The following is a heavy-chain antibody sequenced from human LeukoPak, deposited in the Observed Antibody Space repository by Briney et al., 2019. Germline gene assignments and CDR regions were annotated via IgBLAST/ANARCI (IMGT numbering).Heavy chain of an antibody. Sequence: GGSLRLTCAASGFTFSSYGMNWVRQAPGKGLEWVSGISWNSGSIGYADPVKGRFTISRDNAKNSLYLQMNSLRAEDTALYYCAKDKGYSYGGAIDYWGQGTLVTVSS. D-gene: IGHD5-18*01. CDR1: GFTFSSYG. CDR3: AKDKGYSYGGAIDY. J-gene: IGHJ4*02. CDR2: ISWNSGSI. V-gene: IGHV3-9*01.